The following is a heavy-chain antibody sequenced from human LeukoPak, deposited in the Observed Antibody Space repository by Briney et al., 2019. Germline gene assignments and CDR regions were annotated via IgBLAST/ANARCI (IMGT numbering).Heavy chain of an antibody. CDR1: GGSISSGSYC. D-gene: IGHD3-10*01. CDR3: ARDLDDGSGDY. V-gene: IGHV4-61*02. Sequence: SETLSLTCTVSGGSISSGSYCWTWIRQPAGKGLEWIGRIYTSGSTNYNPSLKSRVTISVDTSKNQFSLKLSSVTAADTAVYYCARDLDDGSGDYWGQGTLVTVSS. CDR2: IYTSGST. J-gene: IGHJ4*02.